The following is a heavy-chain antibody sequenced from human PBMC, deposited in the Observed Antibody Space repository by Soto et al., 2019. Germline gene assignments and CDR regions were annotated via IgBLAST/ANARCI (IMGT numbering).Heavy chain of an antibody. Sequence: SETLSLTCTVSGGSISSYYWSWIRQPPGKGLEWLAYIYDDGSANYNPSLKSRATISLDMSKNQFSLKLTSVTAADTAVYYCARDKYCSGGSCRKNWFDPWGQGTLVTVSS. J-gene: IGHJ5*02. CDR1: GGSISSYY. CDR2: IYDDGSA. V-gene: IGHV4-59*01. CDR3: ARDKYCSGGSCRKNWFDP. D-gene: IGHD2-15*01.